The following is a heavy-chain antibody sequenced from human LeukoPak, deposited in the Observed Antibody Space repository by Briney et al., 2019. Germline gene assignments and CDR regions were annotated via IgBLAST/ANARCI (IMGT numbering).Heavy chain of an antibody. Sequence: GGSLRLSCAASGFTFSSYWMSWVRQAPGKGLEWVANIKQDGSEEWYVDSVKGRFTISRDNAKNSVYLQMDSLRAEDTAIYYCARYPKWYYDSSGYYPQGFDYWGQGTLVTVSS. J-gene: IGHJ4*02. D-gene: IGHD3-22*01. CDR1: GFTFSSYW. CDR3: ARYPKWYYDSSGYYPQGFDY. CDR2: IKQDGSEE. V-gene: IGHV3-7*01.